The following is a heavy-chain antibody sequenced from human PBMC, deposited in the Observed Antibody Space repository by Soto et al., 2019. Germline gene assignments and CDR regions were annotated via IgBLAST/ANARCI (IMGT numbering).Heavy chain of an antibody. J-gene: IGHJ6*02. CDR1: GKTFSCQS. Sequence: PSGSMSIACAASGKTFSCQSVSWVRKEKGKGLEWVSAISGSGGSTYYADSVKGRFTISIDNSKNTLYLQMNSLRAEDTAVYYCAKDGIAVAGTYYYYYGMDVWGQGTSVNVSS. CDR3: AKDGIAVAGTYYYYYGMDV. D-gene: IGHD6-19*01. V-gene: IGHV3-23*01. CDR2: ISGSGGST.